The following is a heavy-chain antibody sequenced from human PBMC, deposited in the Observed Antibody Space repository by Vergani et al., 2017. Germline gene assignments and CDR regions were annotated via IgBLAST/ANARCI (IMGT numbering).Heavy chain of an antibody. Sequence: EVQLVESGGGLVQPGGSLRLSCAASGFTFSDHYMDWVRQAPGKGLEWVGRTRNQANGYTTEYAASVKGRFTISRDASKKSLYLQMNSLKIEDTAVYCCARLGYCSRTACRKAFDIWGQGTMVTVSS. CDR1: GFTFSDHY. J-gene: IGHJ3*02. V-gene: IGHV3-72*01. CDR3: ARLGYCSRTACRKAFDI. D-gene: IGHD2-2*01. CDR2: TRNQANGYTT.